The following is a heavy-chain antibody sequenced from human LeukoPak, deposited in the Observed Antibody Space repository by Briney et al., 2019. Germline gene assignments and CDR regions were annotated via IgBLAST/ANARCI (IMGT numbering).Heavy chain of an antibody. V-gene: IGHV3-30*18. J-gene: IGHJ4*02. CDR3: AKDGAVRGVMPYYFDY. Sequence: GRSLRLSCAASGFTFSNHGMHWVRQAPGKGLEWVAVISYDGSNKYYTDSVKGRFTISRDNSKSTLYLQMNSLRAEDTAVYYCAKDGAVRGVMPYYFDYWGQGTLVTVSS. D-gene: IGHD3-10*01. CDR2: ISYDGSNK. CDR1: GFTFSNHG.